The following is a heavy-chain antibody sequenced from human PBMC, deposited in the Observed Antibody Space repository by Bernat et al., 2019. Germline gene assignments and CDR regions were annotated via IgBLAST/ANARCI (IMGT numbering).Heavy chain of an antibody. J-gene: IGHJ3*02. CDR3: AKRKYNSGWTGDVLDM. V-gene: IGHV3-23*01. Sequence: EVQLLESGGGLVQPGGSLRLSCAASGFTFSSYAINWVRQAPGKGLEWVSAISSSGDSTYYADSVKGRFTISRDNSKNTLYLQMNSLRADDTAVYSCAKRKYNSGWTGDVLDMWGQGTMVTVSS. CDR2: ISSSGDST. CDR1: GFTFSSYA. D-gene: IGHD6-19*01.